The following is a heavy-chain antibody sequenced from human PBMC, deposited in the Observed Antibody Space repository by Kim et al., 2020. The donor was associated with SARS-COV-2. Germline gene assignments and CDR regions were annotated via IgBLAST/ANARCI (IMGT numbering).Heavy chain of an antibody. J-gene: IGHJ6*02. Sequence: GGSLRLSCATSGFTFSSYALTWVRQAPGKGLEWVSGISGSGNNTYYAGSVKGRFTISRDNSKNTLYLQMNTLRAEDTALYYCARGRYSSAYSAVGVWGQG. D-gene: IGHD5-18*01. CDR3: ARGRYSSAYSAVGV. V-gene: IGHV3-23*01. CDR1: GFTFSSYA. CDR2: ISGSGNNT.